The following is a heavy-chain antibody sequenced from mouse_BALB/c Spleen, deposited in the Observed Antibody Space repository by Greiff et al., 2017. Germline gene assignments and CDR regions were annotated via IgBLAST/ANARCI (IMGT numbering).Heavy chain of an antibody. J-gene: IGHJ4*01. CDR3: ARMTYYYAMDY. V-gene: IGHV14-3*02. CDR2: IDPANGNT. CDR1: GFNIKDTY. Sequence: LVESGAELVKPGASVKLSCTASGFNIKDTYMHWVKQRPEQGLEWIGRIDPANGNTKYDPKFQGKATITADTSSNTAYLQLSSLTSEDTAVYYCARMTYYYAMDYWGQGTSVTVSS.